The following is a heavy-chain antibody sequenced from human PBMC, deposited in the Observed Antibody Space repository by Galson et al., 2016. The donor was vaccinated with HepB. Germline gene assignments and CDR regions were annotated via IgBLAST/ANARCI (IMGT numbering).Heavy chain of an antibody. CDR3: TRDWRNARDF. D-gene: IGHD1-1*01. Sequence: SLRLSCAASGFTFSSHAMTWVRQAPGKGLEWVSSISTSGGSTYYADSVKGRFTISRDNSKNTLYLQMSRLRAEDTAVYYCTRDWRNARDFWGQGTLVTVSS. CDR1: GFTFSSHA. CDR2: ISTSGGST. J-gene: IGHJ4*02. V-gene: IGHV3-23*01.